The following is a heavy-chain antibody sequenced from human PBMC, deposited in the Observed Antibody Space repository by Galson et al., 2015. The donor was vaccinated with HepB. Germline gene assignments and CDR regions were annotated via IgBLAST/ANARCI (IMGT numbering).Heavy chain of an antibody. Sequence: SLRLSCAASGFTFSSYGMHWVRQAPGKGLEWVAVIWYDGSNKYYADSVKGRFTISRDNSKNTLYLQMNSLRAEDTAVYYCARDPQDYGDYPTFDYWGQGALVTVFS. CDR2: IWYDGSNK. V-gene: IGHV3-33*01. J-gene: IGHJ4*02. CDR1: GFTFSSYG. CDR3: ARDPQDYGDYPTFDY. D-gene: IGHD4-17*01.